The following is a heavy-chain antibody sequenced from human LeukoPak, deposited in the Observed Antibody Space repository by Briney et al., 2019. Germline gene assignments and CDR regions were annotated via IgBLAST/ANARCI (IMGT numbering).Heavy chain of an antibody. D-gene: IGHD3-22*01. V-gene: IGHV3-23*01. CDR2: ISGSGGST. CDR1: GFTLSSYG. J-gene: IGHJ5*02. CDR3: AKDSSPYYYDSSGYYYWFDP. Sequence: PGGSLRLSCAASGFTLSSYGMSWVRQAPGKGLEWVSAISGSGGSTYYADSVKGRFTISRDNSKNTLYLQMNSLRAEDTAVYYCAKDSSPYYYDSSGYYYWFDPWGQGTLVTVSS.